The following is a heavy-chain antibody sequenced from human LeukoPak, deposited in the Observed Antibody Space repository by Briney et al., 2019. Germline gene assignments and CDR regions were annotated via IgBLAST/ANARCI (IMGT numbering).Heavy chain of an antibody. Sequence: SETLSLTCAVYGGSFSGYYWSWIRQPPGKGLEWIGEINHSGSTNYNPSLKSRVTISVDTSRNQFSLKLSSVTAADTAVYYCARHGLSIATPGRWFDPWGQGTLVTVSS. CDR3: ARHGLSIATPGRWFDP. CDR2: INHSGST. D-gene: IGHD6-6*01. J-gene: IGHJ5*02. V-gene: IGHV4-34*01. CDR1: GGSFSGYY.